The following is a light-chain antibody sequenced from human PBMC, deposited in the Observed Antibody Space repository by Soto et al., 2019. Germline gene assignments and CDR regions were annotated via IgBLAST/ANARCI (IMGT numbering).Light chain of an antibody. CDR1: QGLLHSNGDTF. CDR2: QVS. Sequence: DVVMTQSPLSLPVTLGQPASISCRSSQGLLHSNGDTFLSWFQQRPGQSPRRLIYQVSNRDSGVPDRFSGSGSGTDLTLTISRVEAEDVGIYYCMQGTNWQYTFGQGKKLEI. CDR3: MQGTNWQYT. J-gene: IGKJ2*01. V-gene: IGKV2-30*02.